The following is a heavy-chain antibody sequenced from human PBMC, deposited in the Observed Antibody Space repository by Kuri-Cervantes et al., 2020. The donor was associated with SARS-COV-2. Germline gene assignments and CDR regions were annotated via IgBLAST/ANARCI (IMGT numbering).Heavy chain of an antibody. D-gene: IGHD6-19*01. CDR1: RFTFSSYA. CDR3: ARAGRAVAGTSDYYMDV. Sequence: GGSLRLSCAASRFTFSSYAMNWVRQAPGKGLEWVSGISGSAGNTYYADSVRGRFTISRDNSRSTLYLQMNSLRAEDTAVYYCARAGRAVAGTSDYYMDVWGTGTTVTVSS. J-gene: IGHJ6*03. V-gene: IGHV3-23*01. CDR2: ISGSAGNT.